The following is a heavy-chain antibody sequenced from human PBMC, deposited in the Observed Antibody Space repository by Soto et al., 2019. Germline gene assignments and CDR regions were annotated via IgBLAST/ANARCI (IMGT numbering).Heavy chain of an antibody. D-gene: IGHD2-2*01. CDR2: VYWDDDK. J-gene: IGHJ6*03. CDR1: GFSLNTSAVG. V-gene: IGHV2-5*02. CDR3: SHVLGYCSRVTSCHSVDNMDV. Sequence: QITLKESGPTLVKPTQTITMTCTFSGFSLNTSAVGVGWIRQPPGKALEWLALVYWDDDKLYSPSLKSRLTITKDTSKNQVVLTMTNMDPVDTATYFCSHVLGYCSRVTSCHSVDNMDVWGKGTTVTVSS.